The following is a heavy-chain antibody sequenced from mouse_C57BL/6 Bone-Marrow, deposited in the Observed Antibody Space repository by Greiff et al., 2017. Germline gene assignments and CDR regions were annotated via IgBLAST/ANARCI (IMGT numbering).Heavy chain of an antibody. Sequence: EVQLQESGPGMVKPSQSLSLTCTVTGYSITSGYDWHWIRHFPGNKLEWMGYISYSGSTNYNPSLKSRISITHDTSKNHFFLKLNSVTTEDTATYYCARETTTVARYFDVWGTGTTVTVSS. J-gene: IGHJ1*03. CDR1: GYSITSGYD. D-gene: IGHD1-1*01. CDR3: ARETTTVARYFDV. V-gene: IGHV3-1*01. CDR2: ISYSGST.